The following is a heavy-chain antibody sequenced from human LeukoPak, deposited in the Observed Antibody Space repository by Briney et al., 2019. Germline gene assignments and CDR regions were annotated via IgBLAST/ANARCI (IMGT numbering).Heavy chain of an antibody. CDR1: GFTVSSNY. CDR3: ARGPQAGSKYYFDY. Sequence: GGSLRLSCAASGFTVSSNYMSWVRQAPGKGLEWVSSISSVGSYIYYADSVKGRFTISRDNAKNSLYLQMNSLRAEDTAVYYCARGPQAGSKYYFDYWGQGTLVTVSS. CDR2: ISSVGSYI. V-gene: IGHV3-21*01. J-gene: IGHJ4*02. D-gene: IGHD4-11*01.